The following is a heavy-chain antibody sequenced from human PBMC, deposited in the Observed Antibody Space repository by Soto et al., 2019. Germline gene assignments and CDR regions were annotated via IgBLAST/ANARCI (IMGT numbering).Heavy chain of an antibody. J-gene: IGHJ4*02. CDR3: ANHVGNWNAFLGY. D-gene: IGHD1-1*01. Sequence: GGSLRLSCAASGFTFSSYAMSWVRQAPGKGLEWVSAISGSGGSTYYADSVKGRFTISRDNSKNTLYLQMNSLRAEDTAVYYCANHVGNWNAFLGYWGQGTLVTVSS. CDR2: ISGSGGST. V-gene: IGHV3-23*01. CDR1: GFTFSSYA.